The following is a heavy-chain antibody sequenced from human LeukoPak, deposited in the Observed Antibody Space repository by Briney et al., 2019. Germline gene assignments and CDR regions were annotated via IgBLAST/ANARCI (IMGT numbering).Heavy chain of an antibody. V-gene: IGHV4-59*01. Sequence: PSETLSLTCTVSGGSITSYYWSWIRQPPGKGLEWIGYIYYSGSTNYNPSHKSRLTISVDTSENQFSLKLSSVTAADTAIYYCARGARFPQPLYCSGGSCYDYWGQGILVAVSS. CDR2: IYYSGST. CDR1: GGSITSYY. J-gene: IGHJ4*02. CDR3: ARGARFPQPLYCSGGSCYDY. D-gene: IGHD2-15*01.